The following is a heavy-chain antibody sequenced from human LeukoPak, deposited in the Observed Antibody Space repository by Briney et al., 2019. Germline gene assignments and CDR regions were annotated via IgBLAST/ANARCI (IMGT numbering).Heavy chain of an antibody. CDR2: TYYRSGWYN. D-gene: IGHD1-26*01. J-gene: IGHJ4*02. Sequence: SQTLSLTCDISGESVSSNNAAWNWIRQSPSRGLEWLGRTYYRSGWYNDYAVSLKSRMTINADTSKNHFSLQSNSVTPEDTAVYYCARSGGTASGKYERATLDYWGQGTLVTVSS. V-gene: IGHV6-1*01. CDR3: ARSGGTASGKYERATLDY. CDR1: GESVSSNNAA.